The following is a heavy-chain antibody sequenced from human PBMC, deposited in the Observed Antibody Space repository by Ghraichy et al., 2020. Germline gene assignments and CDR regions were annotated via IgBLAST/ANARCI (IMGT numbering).Heavy chain of an antibody. CDR3: AKRACTSISCAPVYYDH. V-gene: IGHV3-30*18. D-gene: IGHD2-2*01. CDR1: GFTFSSYG. CDR2: ISHDGSNK. J-gene: IGHJ4*02. Sequence: LTCAASGFTFSSYGMHWVRQAPGKGLEWVALISHDGSNKYYADSVKGRFTISRDNSKNTLYLQMNSLRDEDTAVYYCAKRACTSISCAPVYYDHWGQGTLVTVSS.